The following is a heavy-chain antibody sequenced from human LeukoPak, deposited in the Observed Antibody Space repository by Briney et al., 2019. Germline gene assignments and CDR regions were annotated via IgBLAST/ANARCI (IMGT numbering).Heavy chain of an antibody. J-gene: IGHJ4*02. Sequence: HPGGSLRLSCAASGFTFSSYAMSWVRQAPGKGLEWVSAISGSGGSTYYADSVKGRFTISRDYSKNTLYLQMNSLRAEDTAVYYCAKHPILYCGGDCYSDYWGQGTLVTVSS. CDR3: AKHPILYCGGDCYSDY. CDR2: ISGSGGST. D-gene: IGHD2-21*02. CDR1: GFTFSSYA. V-gene: IGHV3-23*01.